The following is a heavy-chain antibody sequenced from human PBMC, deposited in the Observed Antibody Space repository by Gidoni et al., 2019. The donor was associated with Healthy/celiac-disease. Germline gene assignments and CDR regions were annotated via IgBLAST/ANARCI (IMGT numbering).Heavy chain of an antibody. CDR3: ARGRSIAVAGTHYYYYGMDV. J-gene: IGHJ6*02. CDR2: MNPNSGNT. CDR1: GYTFTSYD. D-gene: IGHD6-19*01. V-gene: IGHV1-8*01. Sequence: QVQLVQSGAEVKKPGASVKVSCTASGYTFTSYDINWVRQATGQGLEWMGWMNPNSGNTGYAQKFQGRVTMTRNTSISTAYMELSSLRSEDTAVYYCARGRSIAVAGTHYYYYGMDVWGQGTTVTVSS.